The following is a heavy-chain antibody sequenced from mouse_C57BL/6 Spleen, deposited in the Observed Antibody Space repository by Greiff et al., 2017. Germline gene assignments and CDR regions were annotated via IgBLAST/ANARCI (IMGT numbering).Heavy chain of an antibody. CDR3: ARGTVVATRYFDV. Sequence: EVKVVESGGGLVKPGGSLKLSCAASGFTFSDYGMHWFRQAPEKGLAWVAYISSGSSTIYYADTVKGRFPISRDNAKNTLFLQMTSRRSEDTAMYYCARGTVVATRYFDVWGTGTTVTVSS. D-gene: IGHD1-1*01. CDR2: ISSGSSTI. V-gene: IGHV5-17*01. J-gene: IGHJ1*03. CDR1: GFTFSDYG.